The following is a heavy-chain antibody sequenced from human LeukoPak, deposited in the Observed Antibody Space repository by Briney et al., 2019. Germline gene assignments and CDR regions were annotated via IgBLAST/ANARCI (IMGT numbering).Heavy chain of an antibody. CDR2: IYTSGST. CDR3: ERERRGIVVVPAAIHGFDY. V-gene: IGHV4-61*02. Sequence: PSETLSLTCTVSGGSISSGSYYWSWIRQPAGMGLEWIGRIYTSGSTNSTPSLKSRVTRSVNTSKIQFSLKLSSVTAADTAVYYCERERRGIVVVPAAIHGFDYWGQGTLVTVSS. CDR1: GGSISSGSYY. D-gene: IGHD2-2*02. J-gene: IGHJ4*02.